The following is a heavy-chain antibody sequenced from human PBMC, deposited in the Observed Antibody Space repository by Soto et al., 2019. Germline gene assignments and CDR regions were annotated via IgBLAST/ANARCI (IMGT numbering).Heavy chain of an antibody. CDR1: GFALSTYA. V-gene: IGHV3-23*01. Sequence: PGGSLRLACSAAGFALSTYAMSWVRQAPGKGLEWVSVISGSGGSSYYAASVKGRFTISRDNSKNTPFLQMNGLRAEDTAVYYCAKVTKRAAAGRYEYYKYGMDVWGQGTTVTVSS. J-gene: IGHJ6*02. D-gene: IGHD6-13*01. CDR2: ISGSGGSS. CDR3: AKVTKRAAAGRYEYYKYGMDV.